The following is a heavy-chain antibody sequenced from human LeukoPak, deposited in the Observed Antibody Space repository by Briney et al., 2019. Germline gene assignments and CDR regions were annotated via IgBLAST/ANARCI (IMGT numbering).Heavy chain of an antibody. D-gene: IGHD2-15*01. CDR1: GGSISGSYY. CDR2: IDYRGST. J-gene: IGHJ3*02. CDR3: ARPRGYCSGGSCQYAFDI. Sequence: SETLSLTCTVSGGSISGSYYWAWIRQPPGKGLEWIGNIDYRGSTYYNPSLKSRVTISVDTFKNQFSLELGSVTAADTAVYYCARPRGYCSGGSCQYAFDIWGQGTMLTVSS. V-gene: IGHV4-39*01.